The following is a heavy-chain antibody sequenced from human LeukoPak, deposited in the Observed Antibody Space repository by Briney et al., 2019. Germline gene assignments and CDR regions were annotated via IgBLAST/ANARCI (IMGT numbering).Heavy chain of an antibody. CDR3: ARAYSGYDSAFDY. J-gene: IGHJ4*02. D-gene: IGHD5-12*01. CDR2: IYSGGST. V-gene: IGHV3-53*01. Sequence: PRGSLRLSCAASGFTFSSNYMSWVRQAPGKGLEWVSVIYSGGSTYYADSVKGRFTISRDNSKNTLYLQMNSLRAEDTAVYYCARAYSGYDSAFDYWGQGTLVTVSS. CDR1: GFTFSSNY.